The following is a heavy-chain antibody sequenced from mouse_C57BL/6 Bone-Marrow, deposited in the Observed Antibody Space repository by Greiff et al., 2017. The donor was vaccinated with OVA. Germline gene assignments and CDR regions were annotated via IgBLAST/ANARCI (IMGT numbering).Heavy chain of an antibody. J-gene: IGHJ4*01. CDR3: ARVIYYGNYDAMDY. D-gene: IGHD2-1*01. Sequence: VQLKESGPGLVKPSQSLSLTCSVTGYSITSGYYWHWIRQFPGNKLEWMGYISYDGSNNYNPSLKNRISITRDTSKNQFFLKLNSVTTEDTATYYCARVIYYGNYDAMDYWGQGTSVTVSS. CDR2: ISYDGSN. V-gene: IGHV3-6*01. CDR1: GYSITSGYY.